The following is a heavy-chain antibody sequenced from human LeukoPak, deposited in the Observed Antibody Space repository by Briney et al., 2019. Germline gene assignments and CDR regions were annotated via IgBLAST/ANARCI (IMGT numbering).Heavy chain of an antibody. V-gene: IGHV3-15*01. Sequence: PGGSLRLSCAASGFIFSNAWMNWVRQAPGKGLEWVGRVKTKKDGGTTDCAPPVQGRFTISRDDSKKMAYLHMNNLKTEDSALYYCTTAPYYYDTGIADFWGRGTLVTVSA. J-gene: IGHJ4*02. D-gene: IGHD3-22*01. CDR1: GFIFSNAW. CDR3: TTAPYYYDTGIADF. CDR2: VKTKKDGGTT.